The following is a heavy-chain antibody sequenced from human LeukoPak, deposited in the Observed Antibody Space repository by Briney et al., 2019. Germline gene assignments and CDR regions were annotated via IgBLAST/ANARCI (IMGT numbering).Heavy chain of an antibody. J-gene: IGHJ4*02. V-gene: IGHV3-23*01. CDR1: GFTFSSDA. Sequence: GGSLRLSCAASGFTFSSDAISWVRQAPGKGLEWVSAISGSGGSTYYADSVKGRFTISRDNSKNTLYLQMNSLRGADTAMYYCARVRPGPLVANHGDYWGQGSLVTVSS. CDR3: ARVRPGPLVANHGDY. D-gene: IGHD1-14*01. CDR2: ISGSGGST.